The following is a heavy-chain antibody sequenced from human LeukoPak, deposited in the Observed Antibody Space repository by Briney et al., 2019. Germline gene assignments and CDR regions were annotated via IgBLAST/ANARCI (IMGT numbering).Heavy chain of an antibody. CDR1: GYSISSGYY. CDR2: VYRTGNA. V-gene: IGHV4-38-2*02. J-gene: IGHJ4*02. Sequence: TSETLSLTYSVAGYSISSGYYWGWIRQPPGKGLEWIAVVYRTGNAYYNPSLKSRVTISIDTSKNQFSLNLTSVTAADTAVYFCAKARGYGSGYFEYWGQGILLPVSS. CDR3: AKARGYGSGYFEY. D-gene: IGHD3-10*01.